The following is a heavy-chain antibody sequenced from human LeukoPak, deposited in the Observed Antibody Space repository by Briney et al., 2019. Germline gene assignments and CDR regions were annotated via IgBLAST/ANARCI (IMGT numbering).Heavy chain of an antibody. CDR3: ARESRFSSSWYDRQRYFDY. CDR2: IIPILGIA. J-gene: IGHJ4*02. Sequence: GASVKVSCKASGGTFSSYAISWVRQAPGQGLEWMGRIIPILGIANYAQKFQGRVTITADKSTSTAYMELSSLRSEDTAVYYCARESRFSSSWYDRQRYFDYWGQGTLVTVSS. CDR1: GGTFSSYA. D-gene: IGHD6-13*01. V-gene: IGHV1-69*04.